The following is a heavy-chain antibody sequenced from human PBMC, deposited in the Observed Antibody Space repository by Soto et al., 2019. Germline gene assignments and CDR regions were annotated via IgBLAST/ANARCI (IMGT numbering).Heavy chain of an antibody. CDR1: GYRFSTYG. D-gene: IGHD2-15*01. V-gene: IGHV1-18*04. CDR2: TSTNNDDR. Sequence: QVQLVQSGPEVKEPGASVKVSCKASGYRFSTYGINWVRQAPGQGLEWMGWTSTNNDDRNYAQKFQGRVTFTTDTSTSTAYMELRSLISDDTAVYFCARERYVASRHSQYDSWGQGTQVTVSS. J-gene: IGHJ4*02. CDR3: ARERYVASRHSQYDS.